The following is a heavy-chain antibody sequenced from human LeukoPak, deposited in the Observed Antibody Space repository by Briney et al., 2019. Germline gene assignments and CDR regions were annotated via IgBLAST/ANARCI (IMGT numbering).Heavy chain of an antibody. CDR3: ARSCSGGSCYFSAFDI. Sequence: GGSLRLSCAASGFTFSSYAMHWVRQAPGKGLEWVAVISYDGSNKYYADSVKGRFTISRDNSKNTLYPQMNSLRAEDTAVYYCARSCSGGSCYFSAFDIWGQGTMVTVSS. V-gene: IGHV3-30-3*01. CDR2: ISYDGSNK. J-gene: IGHJ3*02. D-gene: IGHD2-15*01. CDR1: GFTFSSYA.